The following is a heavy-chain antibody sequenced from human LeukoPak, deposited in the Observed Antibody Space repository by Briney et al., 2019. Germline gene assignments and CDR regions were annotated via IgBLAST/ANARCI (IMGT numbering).Heavy chain of an antibody. CDR1: GFIFSSYS. Sequence: PGGSLRLSCVASGFIFSSYSMNWVRQAPGKGLEWVSSIGSSSSYIYYADSVKGRFTISRDNAKNSLYLQMNSLRAEDTAVYYCARDDYGGIDYWGQGTLVTVSS. CDR3: ARDDYGGIDY. V-gene: IGHV3-21*01. CDR2: IGSSSSYI. D-gene: IGHD4-17*01. J-gene: IGHJ4*02.